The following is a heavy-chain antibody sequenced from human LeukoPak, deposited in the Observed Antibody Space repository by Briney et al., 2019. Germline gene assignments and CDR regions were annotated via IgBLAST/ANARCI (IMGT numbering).Heavy chain of an antibody. Sequence: SVKVSCKASGGTFSSYTISWVRQAPGQGLDWMGRIIPVLGIANYAQKFQGRLTITAVKSTSTAYMELSSLRPEDTAVYYCARVIYGDYIDYWGQGTLVTVSS. J-gene: IGHJ4*02. CDR1: GGTFSSYT. CDR2: IIPVLGIA. V-gene: IGHV1-69*02. D-gene: IGHD4-17*01. CDR3: ARVIYGDYIDY.